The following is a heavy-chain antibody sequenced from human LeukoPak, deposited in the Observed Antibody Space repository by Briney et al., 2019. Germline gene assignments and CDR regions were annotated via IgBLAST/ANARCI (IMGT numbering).Heavy chain of an antibody. CDR2: IYYSGTT. Sequence: SETLSLTCTVSGGSISNYYWSWIRQPPGKGPEWIGYIYYSGTTNYNPSLESRVTISVDTSKNHFSLKLSSVTAADTAVYYCARTDNSGWYSFDYWGQGTLVTVSS. CDR1: GGSISNYY. V-gene: IGHV4-59*01. D-gene: IGHD6-19*01. CDR3: ARTDNSGWYSFDY. J-gene: IGHJ4*02.